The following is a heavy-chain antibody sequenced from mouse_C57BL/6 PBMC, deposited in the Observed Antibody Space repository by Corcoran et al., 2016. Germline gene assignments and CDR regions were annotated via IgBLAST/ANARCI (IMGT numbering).Heavy chain of an antibody. J-gene: IGHJ3*01. Sequence: DVQLQESGPGLVKPSQSLSLTCSVTGYSITSGYYWNWIRQFPGNKLEWMGYISYDGSNNYNPSLKNRISITRDTSKNQFFLKLNSVTTEDTVTYYCARDGITGTLFAYWGQGTLVTVSA. CDR2: ISYDGSN. CDR3: ARDGITGTLFAY. D-gene: IGHD4-1*01. CDR1: GYSITSGYY. V-gene: IGHV3-6*01.